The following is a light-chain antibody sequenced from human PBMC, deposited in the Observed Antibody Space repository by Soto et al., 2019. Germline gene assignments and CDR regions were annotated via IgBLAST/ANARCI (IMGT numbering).Light chain of an antibody. CDR3: SSYTSSSTLAKV. V-gene: IGLV2-14*01. CDR1: SSNIGGYNY. J-gene: IGLJ1*01. CDR2: EDS. Sequence: QSVLTQPASVSGSPGQSITISCTGTSSNIGGYNYVSWYQQHPGKAPKLLIYEDSNRPSGVPNRFSGSKSGNTAALTISGGQAEDEADYYCSSYTSSSTLAKVFGRGTKLTVL.